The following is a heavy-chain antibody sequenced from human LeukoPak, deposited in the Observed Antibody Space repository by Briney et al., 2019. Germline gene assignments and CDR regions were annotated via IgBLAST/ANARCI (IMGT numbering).Heavy chain of an antibody. CDR3: ARQEVATMMDAFDI. V-gene: IGHV4-39*01. Sequence: SETLSLTCTVSGVSISSSNSYWGWIRQPPGKGLEWIGSIYYTGNTYYNASLKSRVTISIDTSKNQFSLKLSSVTAADTAVYYCARQEVATMMDAFDIWGQGTMVTVSS. CDR2: IYYTGNT. D-gene: IGHD3-22*01. CDR1: GVSISSSNSY. J-gene: IGHJ3*02.